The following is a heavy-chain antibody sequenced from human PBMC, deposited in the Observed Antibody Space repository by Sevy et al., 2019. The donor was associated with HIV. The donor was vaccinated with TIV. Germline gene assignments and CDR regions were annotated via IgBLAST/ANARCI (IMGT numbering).Heavy chain of an antibody. J-gene: IGHJ4*02. Sequence: GGSLRLSCAASGFTFSSYAMHWVRQAPGKGLEWVAVISYDGSNKYYADSVKGRFTISRDNSKNTLYLQMNSLRPEDTAIYYCASPSVVSTMQYYFDYWGQGTLVTVSS. V-gene: IGHV3-30-3*01. CDR2: ISYDGSNK. CDR1: GFTFSSYA. CDR3: ASPSVVSTMQYYFDY. D-gene: IGHD5-12*01.